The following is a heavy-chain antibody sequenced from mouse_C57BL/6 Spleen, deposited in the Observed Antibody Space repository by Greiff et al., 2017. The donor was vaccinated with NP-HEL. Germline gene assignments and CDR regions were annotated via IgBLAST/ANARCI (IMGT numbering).Heavy chain of an antibody. D-gene: IGHD1-1*01. Sequence: QVQLQQPGAELVMPGASVKLSCKASGYTFTSYWMHWVKQRPGQGLEWIGEIDPSDSYTNYNQKFKGKSTLTVDKSSSTAYMQLSSLTSEDSAVYYCARGDYYGSRGGWFAYWGQGTGHCLC. J-gene: IGHJ3*01. V-gene: IGHV1-69*01. CDR3: ARGDYYGSRGGWFAY. CDR2: IDPSDSYT. CDR1: GYTFTSYW.